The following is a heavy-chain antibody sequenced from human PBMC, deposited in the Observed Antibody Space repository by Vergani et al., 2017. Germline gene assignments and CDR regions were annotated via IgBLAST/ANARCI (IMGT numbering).Heavy chain of an antibody. D-gene: IGHD3-10*01. CDR2: IYSGGSST. Sequence: EVQLVESGGGLVQPGGSLRLSCAASGFTFSSYAMSWVRQAPGKGLEWVSVIYSGGSSTYYADSVKGRFTISRDNSKNTLYLQMNSLRAEDTAVYYCARGYYGSGIFDYWGQGTLVTVSS. V-gene: IGHV3-23*03. J-gene: IGHJ4*02. CDR1: GFTFSSYA. CDR3: ARGYYGSGIFDY.